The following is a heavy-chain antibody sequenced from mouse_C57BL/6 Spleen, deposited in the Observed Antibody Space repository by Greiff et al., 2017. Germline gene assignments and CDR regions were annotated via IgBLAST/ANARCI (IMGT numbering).Heavy chain of an antibody. D-gene: IGHD3-3*01. J-gene: IGHJ2*01. Sequence: QVQLQQSGPELVKPGASVKISCKASGYAFSSSWMNWVKQRPGKGLEWIGRIYPGDGDTNYNGKFKGKATLTADKSSSTAYMQLSSLTSEDSAVYFCARDGAGYYLDYWGQGTTLTVSS. CDR1: GYAFSSSW. CDR3: ARDGAGYYLDY. V-gene: IGHV1-82*01. CDR2: IYPGDGDT.